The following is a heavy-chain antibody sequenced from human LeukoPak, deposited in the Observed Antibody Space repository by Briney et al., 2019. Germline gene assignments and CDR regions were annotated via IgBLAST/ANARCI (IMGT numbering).Heavy chain of an antibody. CDR2: IKQDGSEK. V-gene: IGHV3-7*01. D-gene: IGHD6-19*01. J-gene: IGHJ4*02. CDR1: GFTFSSYW. CDR3: ARATGYSSGWYYGQPYYFDY. Sequence: GGSLRLSCAASGFTFSSYWMSWVRQAPGKGLEWVANIKQDGSEKYYVDSVKGRFTISRDNAKNSLYLQMNSLRAEDTAVYYCARATGYSSGWYYGQPYYFDYWGQGTLVTVSS.